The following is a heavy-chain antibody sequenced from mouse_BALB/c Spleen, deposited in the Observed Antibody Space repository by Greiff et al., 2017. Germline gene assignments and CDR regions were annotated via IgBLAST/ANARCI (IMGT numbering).Heavy chain of an antibody. V-gene: IGHV5-17*02. J-gene: IGHJ4*01. Sequence: DVKLVESGGGLVQPGGSRKLSCAASGFTFSSFGMHWVRQAPEKGLEWVAYISSGSSTIYYADTVKGRFTISRDNPKNTLFLQMTSLRSEDTAMYYCARGRGYDGYAMDYWGQGTSVTVSS. CDR1: GFTFSSFG. CDR2: ISSGSSTI. D-gene: IGHD2-2*01. CDR3: ARGRGYDGYAMDY.